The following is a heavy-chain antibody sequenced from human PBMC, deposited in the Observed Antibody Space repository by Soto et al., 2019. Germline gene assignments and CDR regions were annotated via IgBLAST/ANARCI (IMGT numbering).Heavy chain of an antibody. CDR2: ISSSGSTR. J-gene: IGHJ4*02. CDR1: GFIFSSYE. Sequence: PGGSLRLSCTASGFIFSSYEMNWVRQAPGKGLEWVSYISSSGSTRYYADSVKGRFTISRDNAKNSLYLQMNSLRAEDTAVYYCARSNYFDYWGQGTLVTVSS. V-gene: IGHV3-48*03. CDR3: ARSNYFDY. D-gene: IGHD2-8*01.